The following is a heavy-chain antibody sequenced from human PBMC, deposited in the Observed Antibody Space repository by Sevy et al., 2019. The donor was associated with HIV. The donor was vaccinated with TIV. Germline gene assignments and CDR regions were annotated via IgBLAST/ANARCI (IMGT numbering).Heavy chain of an antibody. J-gene: IGHJ4*02. CDR1: GFTFDMYW. CDR3: AGRYFDL. V-gene: IGHV3-7*03. Sequence: GGSLRLSCDASGFTFDMYWMQWVRQAPGKGLEWVANIRQDGNEIYYAASVRGRFTISRDNAKGSLYLQMNNLRVEDSATYYCAGRYFDLWGQGTLVTVSS. CDR2: IRQDGNEI.